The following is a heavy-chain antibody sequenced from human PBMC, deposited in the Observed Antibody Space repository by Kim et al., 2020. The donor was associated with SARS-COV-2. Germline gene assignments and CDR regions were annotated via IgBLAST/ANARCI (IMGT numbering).Heavy chain of an antibody. D-gene: IGHD6-13*01. V-gene: IGHV4-59*01. CDR3: ARASYSSSWYYFDY. Sequence: NPSLTSRVTISVDTSKNQFSLKLSSATAADTAVYYCARASYSSSWYYFDYWGQGTLVTVSS. J-gene: IGHJ4*02.